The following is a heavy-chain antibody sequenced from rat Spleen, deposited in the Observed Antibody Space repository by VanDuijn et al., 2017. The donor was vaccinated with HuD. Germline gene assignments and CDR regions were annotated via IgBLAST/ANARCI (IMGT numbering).Heavy chain of an antibody. Sequence: EVQLVESGGGLVQPGRSLKLSCAASGFTFSDYNMAWVRQAPKKGLEWVATISYDGSSTYYRDSVKGRFTISRDNAKSTLYLQMDSLRSEDTATYYCARHPYPYFDYWGQGVMFTVSS. D-gene: IGHD2-6*01. CDR2: ISYDGSST. J-gene: IGHJ2*01. CDR3: ARHPYPYFDY. V-gene: IGHV5-7*01. CDR1: GFTFSDYN.